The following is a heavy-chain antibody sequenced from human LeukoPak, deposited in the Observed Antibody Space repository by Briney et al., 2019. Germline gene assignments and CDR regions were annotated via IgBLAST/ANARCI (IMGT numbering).Heavy chain of an antibody. J-gene: IGHJ5*02. V-gene: IGHV4-59*01. Sequence: SETLSLTCTVSGGSISSYYWSWIRQPPGKGLEWIGYIYYSGSTNYNPSLKSRVTISVDTSKNQFSLKLSSVTAADTAVYYCASNSFDYYGSGSISDRINWFDPWGQGTLVTVSS. CDR3: ASNSFDYYGSGSISDRINWFDP. D-gene: IGHD3-10*01. CDR1: GGSISSYY. CDR2: IYYSGST.